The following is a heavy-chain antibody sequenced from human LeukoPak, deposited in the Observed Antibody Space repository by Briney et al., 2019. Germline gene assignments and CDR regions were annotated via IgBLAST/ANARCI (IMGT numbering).Heavy chain of an antibody. D-gene: IGHD3-10*01. J-gene: IGHJ4*02. CDR2: ISPTGEDT. CDR1: GFTFTNHI. CDR3: VKDLRERFTFDN. Sequence: PGGGLRLSRSACGFTFTNHIMHCGPEALGKGREYVSFISPTGEDTTHADSVKDRLTISRDNSKNTLYLQMSSLRPEDTAIYYCVKDLRERFTFDNWGQGTLVTVSS. V-gene: IGHV3-64D*09.